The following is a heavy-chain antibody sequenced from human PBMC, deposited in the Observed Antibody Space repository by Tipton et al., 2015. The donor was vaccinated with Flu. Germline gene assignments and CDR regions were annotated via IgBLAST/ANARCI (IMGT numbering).Heavy chain of an antibody. CDR2: IHHGGTS. J-gene: IGHJ2*01. D-gene: IGHD6-19*01. CDR3: AGMYTSAWYFDL. V-gene: IGHV4-38-2*01. CDR1: GDSIGSRYY. Sequence: TLSLTCSVSGDSIGSRYYWGWIRQPPGKGLEWIGNIHHGGTSYYNPSLKSRVTISADTSKNQFSLKLSSLTASDTAVYYCAGMYTSAWYFDLWGRGTLVTVSS.